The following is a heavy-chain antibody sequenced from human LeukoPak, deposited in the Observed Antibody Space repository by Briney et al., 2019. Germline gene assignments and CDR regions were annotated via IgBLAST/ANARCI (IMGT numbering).Heavy chain of an antibody. V-gene: IGHV4-38-2*02. CDR3: ARDSSGYNLGYYYYYMDV. CDR1: GYSISSGYY. D-gene: IGHD3-22*01. Sequence: SETLSLTCTVSGYSISSGYYWGWIRQPPGKGLEWIGSIYHSGSTYYNPSLKSRVTISVDTSKNQFSLKLSSVTAADTAVYYCARDSSGYNLGYYYYYMDVWGKGTTVTVSS. J-gene: IGHJ6*03. CDR2: IYHSGST.